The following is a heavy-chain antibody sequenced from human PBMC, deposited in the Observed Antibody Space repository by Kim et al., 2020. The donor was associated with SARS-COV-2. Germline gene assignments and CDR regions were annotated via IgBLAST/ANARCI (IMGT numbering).Heavy chain of an antibody. CDR3: VRGTQYQLLDFDY. CDR2: IIPIFGTA. V-gene: IGHV1-69*13. Sequence: SVKVSCKASGGTFSSYAISWVRQAPGQGLEWMGGIIPIFGTANYAQKFQGRVTITADESTSTAYMELSSLRSEDTAVYYCVRGTQYQLLDFDYWGQGTLVTVSS. D-gene: IGHD2-2*01. CDR1: GGTFSSYA. J-gene: IGHJ4*02.